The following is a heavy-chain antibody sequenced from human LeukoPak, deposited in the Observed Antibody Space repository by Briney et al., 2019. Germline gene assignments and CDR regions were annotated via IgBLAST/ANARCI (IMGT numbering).Heavy chain of an antibody. D-gene: IGHD4-17*01. CDR2: ISGSGGST. J-gene: IGHJ4*02. CDR1: GFTFSSYA. CDR3: AKDRTVTTVYFDY. V-gene: IGHV3-23*01. Sequence: PGGSLRLSCAASGFTFSSYAMSWVRQAPGKGREWVSAISGSGGSTYYADSVKGRFTISRDNSKNTLYLQMNSLRAEDTAVYYCAKDRTVTTVYFDYWGQGTLVTVSS.